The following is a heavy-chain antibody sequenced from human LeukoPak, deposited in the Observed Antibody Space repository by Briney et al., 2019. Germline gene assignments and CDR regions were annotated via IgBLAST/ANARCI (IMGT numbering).Heavy chain of an antibody. Sequence: PSETLSLTCAVYGGSSSNYYWNWIRQSPGKGLEWIGEINQSGSTKYNPSLKSRATISGDTSKNQFSLRLNSVTAADTAVYFCARAYRAHQTFHSYHYFDYWGQGTLVTVSS. J-gene: IGHJ4*02. V-gene: IGHV4-34*01. CDR1: GGSSSNYY. CDR2: INQSGST. CDR3: ARAYRAHQTFHSYHYFDY. D-gene: IGHD5-18*01.